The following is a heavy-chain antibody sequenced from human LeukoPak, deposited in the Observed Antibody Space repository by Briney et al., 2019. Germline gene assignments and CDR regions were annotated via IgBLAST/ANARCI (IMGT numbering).Heavy chain of an antibody. Sequence: GASVKVSCKASGGTFSSYAISWVRQAPGQGLEWMGGIIPIFGTANYAQKFQGRVTITADESTSTAYMELSSLRSEDTAVYYCACRDGYNLKSPVFDYWGQGTLVTVSS. CDR1: GGTFSSYA. CDR2: IIPIFGTA. CDR3: ACRDGYNLKSPVFDY. V-gene: IGHV1-69*13. J-gene: IGHJ4*02. D-gene: IGHD5-24*01.